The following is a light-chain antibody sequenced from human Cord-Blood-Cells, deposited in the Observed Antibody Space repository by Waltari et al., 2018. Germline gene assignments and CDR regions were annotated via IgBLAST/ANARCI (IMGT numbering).Light chain of an antibody. J-gene: IGLJ1*01. Sequence: QPVLAQPPSASASLGASVTLTCTPSSGYSNYKVDWYQQRPGQGPRFVMRVGTGGIVGSKGDGIPDRFSVLGSGLNRYLTIKNIQEEDESDYHCGADHGSGSNFVYVFGTGTKVTVL. CDR2: VGTGGIVG. CDR1: SGYSNYK. CDR3: GADHGSGSNFVYV. V-gene: IGLV9-49*01.